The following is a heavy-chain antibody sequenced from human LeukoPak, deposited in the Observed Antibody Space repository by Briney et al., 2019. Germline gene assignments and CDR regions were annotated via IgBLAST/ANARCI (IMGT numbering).Heavy chain of an antibody. CDR3: ARDGAAAAGNLYYAMDV. CDR1: GYTFTRYY. J-gene: IGHJ6*02. Sequence: GASVKVSCKASGYTFTRYYMHWVRQAPGQGREGRGWMNPNSGGTNYAQKFQCRVTMTRDTSISTAYMELSRLRSDDTAVYYCARDGAAAAGNLYYAMDVWGQGTTVTVSS. CDR2: MNPNSGGT. V-gene: IGHV1-2*02. D-gene: IGHD6-13*01.